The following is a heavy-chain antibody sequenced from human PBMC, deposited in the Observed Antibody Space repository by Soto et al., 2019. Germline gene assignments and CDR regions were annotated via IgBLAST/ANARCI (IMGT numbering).Heavy chain of an antibody. J-gene: IGHJ4*02. CDR2: ISSSSSYI. Sequence: EVQLVESGGGLVKPGGSLRLSCAASGFTFSSYSMNWVRQAPGKGLEWVSSISSSSSYIYYADSVKGRFTISRDNAKNSLYVQMNSLRAEDTAVYYCARGQEVVVIMEPDYWGQGTLVTVSS. CDR3: ARGQEVVVIMEPDY. D-gene: IGHD3-22*01. CDR1: GFTFSSYS. V-gene: IGHV3-21*01.